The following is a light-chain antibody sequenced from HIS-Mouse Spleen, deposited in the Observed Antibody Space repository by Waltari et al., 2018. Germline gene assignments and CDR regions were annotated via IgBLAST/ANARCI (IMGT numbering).Light chain of an antibody. CDR1: SRDVGTYNL. CDR3: CSYAGSSTLV. Sequence: QSALTQPASVSGSPGQSSTISSTGTSRDVGTYNLVPWYQQHPGKAPKLMIYEGSKRPSGVSNRFSGSKSGNTASLTISGLQAEDEADYYCCSYAGSSTLVFGGGTKLTVL. V-gene: IGLV2-23*01. J-gene: IGLJ2*01. CDR2: EGS.